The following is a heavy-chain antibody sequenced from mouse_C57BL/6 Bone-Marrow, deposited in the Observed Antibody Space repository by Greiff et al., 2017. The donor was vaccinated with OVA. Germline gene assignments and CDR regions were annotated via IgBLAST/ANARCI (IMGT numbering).Heavy chain of an antibody. Sequence: EVMLVESGPELVKPGASVKIPCKASGYTFTDYNMDWVKQSHGKSLEWIGDINPNNGGTIYNQKFKGKATLTVDKSSSTAYMELRSLTSEDTAVYYGARAYYGSSDYVMDYWGQGTSVTVSS. D-gene: IGHD1-1*01. CDR2: INPNNGGT. CDR3: ARAYYGSSDYVMDY. V-gene: IGHV1-18*01. J-gene: IGHJ4*01. CDR1: GYTFTDYN.